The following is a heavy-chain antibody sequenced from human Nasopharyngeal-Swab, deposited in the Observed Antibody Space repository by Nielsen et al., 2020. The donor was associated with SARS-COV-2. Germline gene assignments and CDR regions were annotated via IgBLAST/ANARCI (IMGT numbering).Heavy chain of an antibody. CDR1: GFTFGDYA. CDR2: IRSKAYGGTT. V-gene: IGHV3-49*04. Sequence: GGSLRLSCTASGFTFGDYAMSWVRQAPGKGLEWVGFIRSKAYGGTTEYAASVKGRFTISRDDSKSIAYLQMKSLKTEDTAVYYCTRYDFWSEYYFDYWGQGTLVTVSS. CDR3: TRYDFWSEYYFDY. D-gene: IGHD3-3*01. J-gene: IGHJ4*02.